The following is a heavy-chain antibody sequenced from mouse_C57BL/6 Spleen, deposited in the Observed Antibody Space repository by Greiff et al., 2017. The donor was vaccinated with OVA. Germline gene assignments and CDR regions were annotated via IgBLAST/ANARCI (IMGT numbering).Heavy chain of an antibody. CDR1: GYTFTSYW. Sequence: QVQLQQPGAELVKPGASVKLSCKASGYTFTSYWMHWVKQRPGQGLEWIGMIHPNSGSTNYNEKFKSKATLTVDKSSSTAYMQLSSLTSEDSAVYYCARGHRDYGSSYRAMDYWGQGTSVTVSS. D-gene: IGHD1-1*01. CDR2: IHPNSGST. V-gene: IGHV1-64*01. J-gene: IGHJ4*01. CDR3: ARGHRDYGSSYRAMDY.